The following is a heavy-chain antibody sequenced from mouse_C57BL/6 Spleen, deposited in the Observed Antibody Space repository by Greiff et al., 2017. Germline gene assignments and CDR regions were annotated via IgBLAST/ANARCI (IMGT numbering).Heavy chain of an antibody. CDR3: AGTGGYEGAAMDD. CDR1: GSASSSHW. V-gene: IGHV1-80*01. Sequence: QLQQPGAELVKPGAPVKISCKVSGSASSSHWMNWVKQRPGKGFEWIGQIYLGDGDINYNGKFKGKATMTAAKASSTAYMQPSSLTSEDSAVYVGAGTGGYEGAAMDDWGQGTSVTVSS. J-gene: IGHJ4*01. CDR2: IYLGDGDI. D-gene: IGHD3-1*01.